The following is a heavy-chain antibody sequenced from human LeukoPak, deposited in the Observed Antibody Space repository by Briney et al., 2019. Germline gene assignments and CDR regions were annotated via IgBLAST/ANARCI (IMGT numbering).Heavy chain of an antibody. Sequence: SETLSLTCTVSGGSINTYYWSWIRQTPEKGLEWIGYMSYSGRSDYGPSLKSRVTISVDTSKNQFSLRLRSVTAADTAVYYCARGSIWLDPWGQGTLVTVSS. CDR1: GGSINTYY. D-gene: IGHD3-3*02. CDR2: MSYSGRS. CDR3: ARGSIWLDP. J-gene: IGHJ5*02. V-gene: IGHV4-59*01.